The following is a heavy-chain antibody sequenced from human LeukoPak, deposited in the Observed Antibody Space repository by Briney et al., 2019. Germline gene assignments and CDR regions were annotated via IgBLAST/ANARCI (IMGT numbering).Heavy chain of an antibody. CDR3: AKDRNYDFWSGYYNYYMDV. D-gene: IGHD3-3*01. V-gene: IGHV3-43D*03. CDR1: GFTFSSYG. J-gene: IGHJ6*03. Sequence: GGSLRLSCAASGFTFSSYGMHWVRQAPGKGLEWVSLISWDGGSTYYADSVKGRFTISRDNSKNSLYLQMNSLRAEDTALYYCAKDRNYDFWSGYYNYYMDVWGKGTTVTVSS. CDR2: ISWDGGST.